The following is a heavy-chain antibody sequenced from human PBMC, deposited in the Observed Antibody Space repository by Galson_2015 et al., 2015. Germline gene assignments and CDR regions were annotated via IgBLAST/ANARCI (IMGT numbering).Heavy chain of an antibody. J-gene: IGHJ4*02. Sequence: SLRLSCAASGFIFSSHWMHWVHQAPGKGLVWVSHIRYDGSGTTYADSVKGRFTISRDNAKNTLYLQMNSLSAEDTAVYYCARGASAAGFLFDSWGQGTLVTVSS. CDR1: GFIFSSHW. V-gene: IGHV3-74*01. CDR3: ARGASAAGFLFDS. CDR2: IRYDGSGT. D-gene: IGHD6-13*01.